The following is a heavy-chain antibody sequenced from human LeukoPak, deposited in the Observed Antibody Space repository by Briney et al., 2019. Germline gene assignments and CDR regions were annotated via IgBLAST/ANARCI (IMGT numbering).Heavy chain of an antibody. CDR3: ARRLWFGELFRKEHDY. CDR2: INHGGST. J-gene: IGHJ4*02. Sequence: PSETLSLTCGVYGGSFSGYFWTWIRQPPGKGLEWIGEINHGGSTNYNPSLKSRVTISVDTSKNQFSLKLSSVTAADTAVYYCARRLWFGELFRKEHDYWGQGTLVTVSS. D-gene: IGHD3-10*01. CDR1: GGSFSGYF. V-gene: IGHV4-34*01.